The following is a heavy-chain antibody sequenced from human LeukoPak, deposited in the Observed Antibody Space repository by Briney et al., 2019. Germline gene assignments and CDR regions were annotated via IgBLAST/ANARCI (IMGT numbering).Heavy chain of an antibody. CDR1: GYTFTSYG. V-gene: IGHV1-18*01. D-gene: IGHD7-27*01. CDR3: AREETAVNMGVTGTTLYYFDY. CDR2: ISGSNGNT. J-gene: IGHJ4*02. Sequence: ASVEVSCKASGYTFTSYGISWVRQAPGQGLEWMGWISGSNGNTNYAQKLQGRVTMTTDTSTSTAYMELRSLRSDDTAVYYCAREETAVNMGVTGTTLYYFDYWGQGTLVTVSS.